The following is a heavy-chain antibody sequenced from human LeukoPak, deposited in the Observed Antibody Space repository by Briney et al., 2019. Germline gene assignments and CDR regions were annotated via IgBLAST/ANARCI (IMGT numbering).Heavy chain of an antibody. CDR3: ARALFAPNWFDP. CDR2: IYYSGST. CDR1: GGSISTYY. J-gene: IGHJ5*02. V-gene: IGHV4-59*08. Sequence: SETLSLTCTVSGGSISTYYWSWIRQPPGKGLEWIGYIYYSGSTNCNPSLKSRVTISVDTSKNQFSLKLNSMTAADTAVYYCARALFAPNWFDPWGQGTLVTVSS.